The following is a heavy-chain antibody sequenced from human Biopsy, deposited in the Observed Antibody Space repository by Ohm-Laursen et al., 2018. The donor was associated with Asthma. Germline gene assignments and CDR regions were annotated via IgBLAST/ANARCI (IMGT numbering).Heavy chain of an antibody. CDR3: ARGKTWGRSYYFDY. Sequence: SLKLSCAASGFTFHNYVMHWVRQAPGKGLEWVAGIFFDGSNKYYADSVRGRFTISRDNSKDTLYLQVNSLRGDDTAVYYCARGKTWGRSYYFDYWGQGTLVTVSS. D-gene: IGHD6-6*01. CDR2: IFFDGSNK. V-gene: IGHV3-30-3*01. CDR1: GFTFHNYV. J-gene: IGHJ4*02.